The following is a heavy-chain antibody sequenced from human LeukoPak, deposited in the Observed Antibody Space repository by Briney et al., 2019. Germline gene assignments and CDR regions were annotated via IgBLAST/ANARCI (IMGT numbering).Heavy chain of an antibody. CDR3: ARISGSYAIDY. CDR1: GFTFSSYA. J-gene: IGHJ4*02. V-gene: IGHV3-72*01. D-gene: IGHD1-26*01. CDR2: VRNKVNSYTT. Sequence: GGSLRLSCAASGFTFSSYAMSWVRQAPGKGLEWVGRVRNKVNSYTTEYVASVKGRFTVSRDDSGTSLYLHMNNLKTEDTAIYYCARISGSYAIDYWGQGTLVTVSS.